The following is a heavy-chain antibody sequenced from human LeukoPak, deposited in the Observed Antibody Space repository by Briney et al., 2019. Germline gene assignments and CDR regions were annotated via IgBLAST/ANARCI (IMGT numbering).Heavy chain of an antibody. CDR3: AKDRSMTTVTPFDN. CDR1: GFSFITYG. Sequence: GGSLRLSCAASGFSFITYGIHWVRQAPGKGLEWVAFIRYDGSNRFYADSVRGRFTISRNNSKNTVYLQMNSLRAEDTAVYYCAKDRSMTTVTPFDNWGQGTLVAVSS. V-gene: IGHV3-30*02. D-gene: IGHD4-17*01. J-gene: IGHJ4*02. CDR2: IRYDGSNR.